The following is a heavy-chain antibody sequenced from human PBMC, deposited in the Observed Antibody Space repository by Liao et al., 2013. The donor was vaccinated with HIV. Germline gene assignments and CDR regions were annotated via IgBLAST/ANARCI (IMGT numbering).Heavy chain of an antibody. CDR3: ARAGLDYGGPNYFDY. CDR2: LYSGTT. Sequence: QLPLQESGPRLVKPSETLSLACSVSGASISRSSNYWGWIRQSPGKGLEWIGSLYSGTTYYNPSLKSRVTISVDTSKNQFSLKLSSVTAADTAVYYCARAGLDYGGPNYFDYWGQGTLVTVSS. CDR1: GASISRSSNY. D-gene: IGHD4-23*01. V-gene: IGHV4-39*07. J-gene: IGHJ4*02.